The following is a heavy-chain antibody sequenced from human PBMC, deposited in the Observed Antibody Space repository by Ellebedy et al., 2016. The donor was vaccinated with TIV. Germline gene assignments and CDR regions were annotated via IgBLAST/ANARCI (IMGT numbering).Heavy chain of an antibody. D-gene: IGHD4-23*01. V-gene: IGHV4-34*09. CDR1: GGSFSGYY. CDR3: AREVEYGGNSDWFDP. CDR2: IYYSGST. Sequence: SETLSLTXAVYGGSFSGYYWSWIRQPPGKGLEWIGYIYYSGSTYYNPSLKSRVTISVDTSKNQFSLKLSSVTAADTAVYYCAREVEYGGNSDWFDPWGQGTLVTVSS. J-gene: IGHJ5*02.